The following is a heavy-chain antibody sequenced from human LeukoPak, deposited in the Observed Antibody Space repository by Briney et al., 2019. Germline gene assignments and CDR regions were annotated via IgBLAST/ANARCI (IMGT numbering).Heavy chain of an antibody. CDR2: ISQSART. V-gene: IGHV4-4*02. J-gene: IGHJ1*01. CDR1: GGSISNNW. Sequence: SETLSLTCAVTGGSISNNWWTWVRQPPGKGLEWIGEISQSARTNYNPSLKSRVTMSIDKSRNQFSLRMSSVTAADTAVYYCAGVRLGNSGFSEYFEHWGQGTLVTVSS. D-gene: IGHD3-16*01. CDR3: AGVRLGNSGFSEYFEH.